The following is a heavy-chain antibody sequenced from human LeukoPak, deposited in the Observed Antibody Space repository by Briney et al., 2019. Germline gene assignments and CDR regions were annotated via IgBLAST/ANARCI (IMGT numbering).Heavy chain of an antibody. J-gene: IGHJ3*02. V-gene: IGHV3-43*02. CDR3: AKVIHPVAGTGIDVFDI. CDR2: ISGDGGST. Sequence: PGGSLRLSCVASGFTLDDYALSWVRQAPGKGLEWISLISGDGGSTYYADSVKGRFTISRDNSKNSQYLQMNSLRTEDTALYGCAKVIHPVAGTGIDVFDIWGQGTRVTVSS. D-gene: IGHD6-19*01. CDR1: GFTLDDYA.